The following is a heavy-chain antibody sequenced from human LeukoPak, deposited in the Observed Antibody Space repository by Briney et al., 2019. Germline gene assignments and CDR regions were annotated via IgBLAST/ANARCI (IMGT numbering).Heavy chain of an antibody. V-gene: IGHV3-23*01. CDR3: AKDAHSGSYFDY. Sequence: GGSLRLSCAASGFTFSNAWMNWVRQAPGKGLEWVSLISGTGGTTYYADSVKGRLTISRDNSKNTLYLQMNSLRVEDTAVYYCAKDAHSGSYFDYWGQGILVTVSS. CDR1: GFTFSNAW. D-gene: IGHD1-26*01. J-gene: IGHJ4*01. CDR2: ISGTGGTT.